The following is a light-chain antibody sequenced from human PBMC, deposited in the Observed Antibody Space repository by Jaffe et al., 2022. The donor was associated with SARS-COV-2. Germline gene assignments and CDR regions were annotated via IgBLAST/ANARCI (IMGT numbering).Light chain of an antibody. Sequence: SYELTQPSSVSVSPGQTARITCSGDLLAKKYGRWFQQKPGQAPVVVIFEDTERPSGIPERFSGSRSGTTVTLTISGAQVEDEADYYCYSAADNNLVFGGGTKLTVL. CDR3: YSAADNNLV. J-gene: IGLJ3*02. CDR2: EDT. CDR1: LLAKKY. V-gene: IGLV3-27*01.